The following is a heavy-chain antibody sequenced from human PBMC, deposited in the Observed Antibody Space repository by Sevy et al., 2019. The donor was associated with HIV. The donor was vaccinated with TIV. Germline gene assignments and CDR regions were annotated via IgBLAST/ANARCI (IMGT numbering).Heavy chain of an antibody. CDR3: ARKVKWYSSSQTSNWYFDL. CDR2: IYHSGST. D-gene: IGHD6-6*01. J-gene: IGHJ2*01. V-gene: IGHV4-38-2*02. Sequence: SETLSLTCTVSGYSISSGYYWGWIRQPPGKGLEWIGSIYHSGSTSYNPSLKSRVTISVDTSKNQFSLKRSSVTAADTAVYYCARKVKWYSSSQTSNWYFDLWGRGTLVTVSS. CDR1: GYSISSGYY.